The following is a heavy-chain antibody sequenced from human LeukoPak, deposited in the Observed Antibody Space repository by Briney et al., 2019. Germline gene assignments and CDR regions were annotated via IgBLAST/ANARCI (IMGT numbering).Heavy chain of an antibody. J-gene: IGHJ6*02. CDR2: VYYSGIT. V-gene: IGHV4-59*01. D-gene: IGHD5-12*01. Sequence: NPSETLSLTCTVSGGSISGYYWSWIRRPPGKGLEWIGYVYYSGITNYNPSLKSRVTISVDTSKNQFSLKLRSVTAADTAVYYCARGGSGYDSFYYYGMDVWGQGTTVTVSS. CDR3: ARGGSGYDSFYYYGMDV. CDR1: GGSISGYY.